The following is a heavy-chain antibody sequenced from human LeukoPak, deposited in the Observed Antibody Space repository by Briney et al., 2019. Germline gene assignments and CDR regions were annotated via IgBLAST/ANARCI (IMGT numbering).Heavy chain of an antibody. CDR3: ARDQGDYYDSSGYYWYFDL. V-gene: IGHV3-20*04. D-gene: IGHD3-22*01. Sequence: PGGSLRLSCAASGFTFDDYGMSWVRQAPGKGLEWVSGINWNGGSTGYADSVKGRFTISRDNAKNSLYLQMNSLRAEDTAVYYCARDQGDYYDSSGYYWYFDLWGRGTLVTVSS. J-gene: IGHJ2*01. CDR2: INWNGGST. CDR1: GFTFDDYG.